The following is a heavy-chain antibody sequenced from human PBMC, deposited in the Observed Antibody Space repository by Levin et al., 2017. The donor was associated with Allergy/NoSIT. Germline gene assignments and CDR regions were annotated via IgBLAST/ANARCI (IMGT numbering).Heavy chain of an antibody. CDR1: LLSFSSYL. Sequence: GGSLLLSFLSSLLSFSSYLLIFVRYSPCPFLSFVAPLPPAGRETSYVDSVKGRFTISRDNAKTSLYLQMNSLRTEDTAVYYCAKNMIAPDYYYYYGMDVWGQGTTVTVSS. D-gene: IGHD3-22*01. CDR2: LPPAGRET. V-gene: IGHV3-7*01. J-gene: IGHJ6*02. CDR3: AKNMIAPDYYYYYGMDV.